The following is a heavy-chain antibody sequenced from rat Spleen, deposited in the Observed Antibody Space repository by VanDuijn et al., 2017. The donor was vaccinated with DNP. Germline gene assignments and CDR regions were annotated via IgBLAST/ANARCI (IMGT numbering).Heavy chain of an antibody. CDR3: TRTYNNYDWFAY. V-gene: IGHV2S8*01. D-gene: IGHD1-10*01. CDR1: GFSLTSYG. Sequence: QVQLKESGPGLVQPSQTLSLTCTVSGFSLTSYGVSWVRQPPGKGLEWIAAISSGGDTYFNSPLKSRLSISRDTSKNQVFLQMNSLQTEDTAIYFCTRTYNNYDWFAYWGQGTLFTVSS. J-gene: IGHJ3*01. CDR2: ISSGGDT.